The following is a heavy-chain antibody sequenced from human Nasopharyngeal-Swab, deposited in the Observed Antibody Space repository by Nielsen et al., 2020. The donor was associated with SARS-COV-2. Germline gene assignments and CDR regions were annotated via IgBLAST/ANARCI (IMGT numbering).Heavy chain of an antibody. CDR1: GFTFNTYN. CDR2: ISSSSRYI. Sequence: GESLKISCAASGFTFNTYNMNWVRQARGRGLEWVSSISSSSRYIYYADSLKGRFTISRDNAKNSLYLQMNSLRAEDTAVYYCARDFGLNYDTYAMDVWGQGTTVTVSS. J-gene: IGHJ6*02. CDR3: ARDFGLNYDTYAMDV. V-gene: IGHV3-21*01. D-gene: IGHD3-3*01.